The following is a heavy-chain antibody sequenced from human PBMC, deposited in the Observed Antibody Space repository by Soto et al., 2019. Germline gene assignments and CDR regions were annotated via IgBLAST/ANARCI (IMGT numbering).Heavy chain of an antibody. D-gene: IGHD6-13*01. CDR3: ATPLMRAAAGTLKSREFDY. J-gene: IGHJ4*02. V-gene: IGHV1-46*01. CDR2: INPSGGST. Sequence: ASVKGSCKASGYTFTSYYMHWVRQAPGQGLEWMGIINPSGGSTSYAQKFQGRVTMTRDTSTSTVYMELSSLRSEDTAVYYCATPLMRAAAGTLKSREFDYWGQGTLVTVSS. CDR1: GYTFTSYY.